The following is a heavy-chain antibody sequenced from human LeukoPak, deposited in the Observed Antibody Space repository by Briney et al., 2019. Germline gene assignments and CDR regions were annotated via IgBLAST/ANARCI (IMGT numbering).Heavy chain of an antibody. CDR1: GSSISSGGYY. Sequence: SETLSLTCTVSGSSISSGGYYWSWIRQHPGKGLERIGYIYYSGSTYYNPSLKSRVTISVDTSKNQFSLKLGSVTAADTAVYYCARLGLQYYNWFDPWGPGTLVTVSS. CDR3: ARLGLQYYNWFDP. J-gene: IGHJ5*02. D-gene: IGHD4-11*01. CDR2: IYYSGST. V-gene: IGHV4-31*03.